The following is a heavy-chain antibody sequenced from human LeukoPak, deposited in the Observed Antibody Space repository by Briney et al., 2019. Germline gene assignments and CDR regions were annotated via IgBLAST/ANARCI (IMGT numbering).Heavy chain of an antibody. Sequence: KSSETLSLTCTVSGGSISSGGYYWSWIRQHPGKGLEWIGYIYYSGSTYYNPSLKSRVTISVDTSKNQFSLKLSSVTAADTAVYYCARGQAGSLLDYWGQGILVTVSS. CDR3: ARGQAGSLLDY. J-gene: IGHJ4*02. CDR2: IYYSGST. D-gene: IGHD6-13*01. V-gene: IGHV4-31*03. CDR1: GGSISSGGYY.